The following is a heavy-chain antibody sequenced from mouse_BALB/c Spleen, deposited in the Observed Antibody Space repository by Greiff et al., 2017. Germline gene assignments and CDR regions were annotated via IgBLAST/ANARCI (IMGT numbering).Heavy chain of an antibody. D-gene: IGHD1-1*01. CDR3: NRSLHYYGNSYPQWYFVV. CDR2: IRLKSNNYAT. V-gene: IGHV6-6*02. J-gene: IGHJ1*01. CDR1: GFTFSNYW. Sequence: EVKVEESGGGLVQPGGSMKLSCVASGFTFSNYWMNWVRQSPEKGLEWVAEIRLKSNNYATHYAESVKGRFTISRDDSKSSVYLQMNNLRAEDTGIYYCNRSLHYYGNSYPQWYFVVWGAETTVTVPS.